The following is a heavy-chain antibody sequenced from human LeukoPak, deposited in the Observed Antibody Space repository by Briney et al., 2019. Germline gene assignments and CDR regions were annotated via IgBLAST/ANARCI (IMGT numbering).Heavy chain of an antibody. D-gene: IGHD3-22*01. Sequence: SVKVSCKASGGTFSSYAISWVRQAPGQGLEWMGGIIPIFGTANYAQKFQGRVTITADKSTSTAYMELSSLRSEDTAVYYCASMRSRAYYDSSGIDYWGQGTLVTVSS. CDR3: ASMRSRAYYDSSGIDY. CDR1: GGTFSSYA. J-gene: IGHJ4*02. CDR2: IIPIFGTA. V-gene: IGHV1-69*06.